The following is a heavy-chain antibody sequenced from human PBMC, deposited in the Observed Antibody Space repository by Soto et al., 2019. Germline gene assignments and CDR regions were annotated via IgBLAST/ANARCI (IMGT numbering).Heavy chain of an antibody. J-gene: IGHJ4*02. D-gene: IGHD3-22*01. CDR3: TSPRYDGSGTPFDH. Sequence: EVQLVESGGGLVQPGGSLRLSCAASGFTFSSYWMHWVRQAPWKGLVWVSRISGDWSSTTYADSVKGRFIISRDNAKNPLDLQMNSLRVDDTAVYYCTSPRYDGSGTPFDHWGQGTLVTVAS. V-gene: IGHV3-74*01. CDR1: GFTFSSYW. CDR2: ISGDWSST.